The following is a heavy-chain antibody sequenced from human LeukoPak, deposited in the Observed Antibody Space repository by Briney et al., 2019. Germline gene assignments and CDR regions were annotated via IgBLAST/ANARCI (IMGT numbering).Heavy chain of an antibody. CDR2: SGSGGDT. J-gene: IGHJ4*02. CDR3: AKARSATYGPYYFDY. Sequence: GGSLRLSCAASGFTFSSYAMNWVRQAPGKGLEWVSISGSGGDTYYADSVKGRFTISRDNSKNTLYLQMNSLRAEDTAVYYWAKARSATYGPYYFDYWGQGTLVTVSS. CDR1: GFTFSSYA. D-gene: IGHD3-3*01. V-gene: IGHV3-23*01.